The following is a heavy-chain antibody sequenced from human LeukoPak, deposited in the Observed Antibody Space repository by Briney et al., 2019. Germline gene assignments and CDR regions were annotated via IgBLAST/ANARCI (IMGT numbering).Heavy chain of an antibody. CDR1: GGSISSDY. CDR2: IYYSGST. CDR3: ARYHYASGSFDY. D-gene: IGHD3-10*01. Sequence: SETLSLTCTVSGGSISSDYWSWIRQPPGKGLEWIGNIYYSGSTDYNPPLKSRVTISVDTSKNQISLRLSSVTAGDTAVYYCARYHYASGSFDYWGQGTLATVSS. J-gene: IGHJ4*02. V-gene: IGHV4-59*01.